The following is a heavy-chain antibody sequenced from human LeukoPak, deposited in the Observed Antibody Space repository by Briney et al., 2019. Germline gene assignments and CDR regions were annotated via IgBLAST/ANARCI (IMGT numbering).Heavy chain of an antibody. CDR3: ARDRWYTFDN. V-gene: IGHV1-18*01. CDR2: ISANSGNT. Sequence: GASVKVSCKTSGYTFTTNGISWVRQAPGQGLEWMGWISANSGNTNYAQKYQGRVTMTTDTSASTVYMELRSLRSDDTDVYYCARDRWYTFDNWGQGTLITVSS. D-gene: IGHD4-23*01. CDR1: GYTFTTNG. J-gene: IGHJ4*02.